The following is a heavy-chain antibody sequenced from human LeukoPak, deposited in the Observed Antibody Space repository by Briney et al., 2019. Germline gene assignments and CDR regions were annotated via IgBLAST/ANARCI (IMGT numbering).Heavy chain of an antibody. Sequence: PGGSLRLSCAASGFTFSDYYMSWIRQAPGMGLEWVSYISSSSSYTNYADSVKGRFTISRDNAKNSLYLQMNSLRAEDTAVYYCARVIGGIRYFDWYNWFDPWGQGTLVTVSS. J-gene: IGHJ5*02. D-gene: IGHD3-9*01. CDR1: GFTFSDYY. V-gene: IGHV3-11*05. CDR2: ISSSSSYT. CDR3: ARVIGGIRYFDWYNWFDP.